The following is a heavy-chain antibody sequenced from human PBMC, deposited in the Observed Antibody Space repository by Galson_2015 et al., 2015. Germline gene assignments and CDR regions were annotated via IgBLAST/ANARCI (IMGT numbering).Heavy chain of an antibody. Sequence: SVKVSCKASGYTFNRHGITRVRQAPGQGLEWMGWISAYNGNTNYAQKLQGRVTMTTDTSTSTAYMELRSLRSDDTAVYYCARGGGVDRGYDFWSGYHKDENYLDHWGQGTLVTVSS. CDR3: ARGGGVDRGYDFWSGYHKDENYLDH. D-gene: IGHD3-3*01. CDR1: GYTFNRHG. V-gene: IGHV1-18*01. CDR2: ISAYNGNT. J-gene: IGHJ4*02.